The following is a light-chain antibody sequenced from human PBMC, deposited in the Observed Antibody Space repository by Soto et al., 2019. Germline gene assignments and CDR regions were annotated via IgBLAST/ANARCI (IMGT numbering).Light chain of an antibody. J-gene: IGLJ1*01. V-gene: IGLV2-23*01. Sequence: QAVLAHPAAVSGSPGHAITISCTGTSGFVGSFSLVSWYQQHPGKAPKVMISEGHRRPSGVPDRFSGSTSVNSASLTISGLQADEEADYYCCLYIGANNYVFGTGTKVTVL. CDR1: SGFVGSFSL. CDR2: EGH. CDR3: CLYIGANNYV.